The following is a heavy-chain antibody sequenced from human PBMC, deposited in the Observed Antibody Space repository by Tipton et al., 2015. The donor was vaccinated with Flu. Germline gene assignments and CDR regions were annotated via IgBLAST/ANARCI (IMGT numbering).Heavy chain of an antibody. J-gene: IGHJ4*01. CDR2: ISPSGTTR. D-gene: IGHD3-16*02. V-gene: IGHV3-48*03. CDR3: TRGFIRLCDY. CDR1: GFGFSSYE. Sequence: GSLRLSCAASGFGFSSYEMNWVRQTPGRGLEWVSLISPSGTTRYYADSVKGRFTISRDNAKNELYLELNSLRGEDTSVYYCTRGFIRLCDYWGHGALVIVSP.